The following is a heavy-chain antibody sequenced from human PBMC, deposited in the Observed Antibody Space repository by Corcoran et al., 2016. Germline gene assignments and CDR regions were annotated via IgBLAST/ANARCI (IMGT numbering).Heavy chain of an antibody. J-gene: IGHJ1*01. D-gene: IGHD2-2*01. V-gene: IGHV3-30*18. CDR2: ISYDGSNK. CDR3: AKLYCSSTSCPEYFQH. CDR1: GFTFSSSG. Sequence: QVQLVESGGGVVQPGRSLRLSCAASGFTFSSSGMHLVREAPGKGLEWVAVISYDGSNKYYADSVKGRFTISRDNSKNTLYLQMNSLRAENTAVYYCAKLYCSSTSCPEYFQHWGQGTLVTVSS.